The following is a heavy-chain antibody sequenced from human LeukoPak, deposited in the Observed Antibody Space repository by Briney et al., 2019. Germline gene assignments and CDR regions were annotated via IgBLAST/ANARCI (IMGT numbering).Heavy chain of an antibody. D-gene: IGHD3-22*01. CDR1: GGSFSGYY. CDR3: ARQRYYYDSSGYLLQGPDWFDP. J-gene: IGHJ5*02. Sequence: SETLSLTCAVYGGSFSGYYWSWIRQPPGKGLEWIGEINHSGSTNYNPSLKSRVTISVDTSKNQFSLKLSSVTAADTAVYYCARQRYYYDSSGYLLQGPDWFDPWGQGTLVTVSS. V-gene: IGHV4-34*01. CDR2: INHSGST.